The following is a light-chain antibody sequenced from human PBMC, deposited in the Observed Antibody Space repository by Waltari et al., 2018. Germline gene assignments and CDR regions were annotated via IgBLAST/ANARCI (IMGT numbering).Light chain of an antibody. CDR2: NNH. Sequence: QSVLTQPFSASGTPGQRVTISCSGAVSNIGGNSVTWYRQLPGTAPKVVIYNNHQRPSWVPDRFSGSKSGTSASLAISGLQSDDEGDYYCASWDDSLTGFVVFGGGTKLTVL. V-gene: IGLV1-44*01. CDR3: ASWDDSLTGFVV. J-gene: IGLJ3*02. CDR1: VSNIGGNS.